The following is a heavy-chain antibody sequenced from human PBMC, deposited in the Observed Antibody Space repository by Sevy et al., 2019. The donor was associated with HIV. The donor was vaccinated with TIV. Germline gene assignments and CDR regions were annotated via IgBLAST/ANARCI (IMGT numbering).Heavy chain of an antibody. CDR2: VSASGGST. D-gene: IGHD3-3*01. CDR1: GFSFSSDA. J-gene: IGHJ5*02. CDR3: ARVGGGGYYDPWSGYLEFDP. Sequence: GGSLRLSCAGSGFSFSSDAMSWVRQAPGKGLQWVATVSASGGSTYYADSVRGRFSITRDNSKNTLYVKMNSLRAEDTAVYYCARVGGGGYYDPWSGYLEFDPWGQGTLVTVSS. V-gene: IGHV3-23*01.